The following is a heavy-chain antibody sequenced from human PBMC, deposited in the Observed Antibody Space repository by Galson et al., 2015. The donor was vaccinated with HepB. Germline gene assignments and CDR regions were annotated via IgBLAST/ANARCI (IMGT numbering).Heavy chain of an antibody. CDR2: TYYRSKWDH. CDR3: ARAWTSSPSTRQTDHVDY. D-gene: IGHD1-1*01. V-gene: IGHV6-1*01. Sequence: CAISGDSVSSRTASWNWIRQSPSRGLEWLGRTYYRSKWDHEYATSMGGRININPDTTENHFSQHLNSVTPEDTAISYCARAWTSSPSTRQTDHVDYWGQGTLVTVSS. CDR1: GDSVSSRTAS. J-gene: IGHJ4*02.